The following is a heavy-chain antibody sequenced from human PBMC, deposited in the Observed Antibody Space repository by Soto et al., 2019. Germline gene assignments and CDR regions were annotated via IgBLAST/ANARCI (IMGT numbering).Heavy chain of an antibody. J-gene: IGHJ5*01. CDR3: GRSSSMLGAGWSDS. V-gene: IGHV1-2*02. CDR2: INAHSGGT. D-gene: IGHD2-8*01. Sequence: ASVKVSCKASGFSFTGYYIHWLRQAPGQGLEWMGWINAHSGGTKYAQKLQGRITVTTDTSTNTAYMELRSLRSDDTAVYYCGRSSSMLGAGWSDSWGRGTLVTVSS. CDR1: GFSFTGYY.